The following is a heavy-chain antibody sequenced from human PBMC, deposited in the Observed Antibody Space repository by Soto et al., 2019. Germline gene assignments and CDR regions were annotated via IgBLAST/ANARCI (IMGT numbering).Heavy chain of an antibody. CDR1: GGSISSSSYY. J-gene: IGHJ6*02. Sequence: SETLSLTCTVSGGSISSSSYYWGWIRQPPGKGLEWIGSIYYSGSTYYNPSLKSRLTISVDTSKNQFSLKLSSVTAADTAVYYCARKVYYYGMDVWGQGTTVTVSS. CDR3: ARKVYYYGMDV. CDR2: IYYSGST. V-gene: IGHV4-39*01.